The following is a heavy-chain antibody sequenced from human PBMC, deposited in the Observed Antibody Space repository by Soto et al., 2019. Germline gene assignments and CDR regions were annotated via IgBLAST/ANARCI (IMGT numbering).Heavy chain of an antibody. V-gene: IGHV1-46*01. J-gene: IGHJ5*02. D-gene: IGHD3-10*01. Sequence: GASVKASCKASGYTFTSYYMPWVRHAPGQGLEWMGIINPSGGSISYAQKFQGRVTMTRDTSTSTVYMELSSLRSEDTAVYYCARGVPFYYWFDPWGQGTLVTVSS. CDR3: ARGVPFYYWFDP. CDR2: INPSGGSI. CDR1: GYTFTSYY.